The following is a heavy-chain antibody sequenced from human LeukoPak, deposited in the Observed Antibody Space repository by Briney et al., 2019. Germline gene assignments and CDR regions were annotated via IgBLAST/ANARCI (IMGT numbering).Heavy chain of an antibody. D-gene: IGHD3-3*01. CDR1: GFTFKSHK. CDR3: GRDGGVAYGLDV. CDR2: TSGDSKVI. J-gene: IGHJ6*02. Sequence: GGSLRLSCVASGFTFKSHKMNWVRQAPGKGLEWVSFTSGDSKVIYYADSVKGRFTISRDNAKNSLYLQMNSLRADDTAVYYCGRDGGVAYGLDVWGQGTTVTVSS. V-gene: IGHV3-48*01.